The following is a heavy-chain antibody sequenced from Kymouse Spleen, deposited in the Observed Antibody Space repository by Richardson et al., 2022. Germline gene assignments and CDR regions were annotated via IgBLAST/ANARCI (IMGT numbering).Heavy chain of an antibody. Sequence: QVQLQQWGAGLLKPSETLSLTCAVYGGSFSGYYWSWIRQPPGKGLEWIGEINHSGSTNYNPSLKSRVTISVDTSKNQFSLKLSSVTAADTAVYYCAREPHTVTTLYYYYYGMDVWGQGTTVTVSS. CDR2: INHSGST. CDR3: AREPHTVTTLYYYYYGMDV. V-gene: IGHV4-34*01. D-gene: IGHD4-11,IGHD4-11*01. CDR1: GGSFSGYY. J-gene: IGHJ6*02.